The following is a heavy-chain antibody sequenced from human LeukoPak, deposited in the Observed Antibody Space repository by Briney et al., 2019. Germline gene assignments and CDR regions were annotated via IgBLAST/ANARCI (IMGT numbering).Heavy chain of an antibody. CDR3: ARGGYGGVFAY. CDR2: ISWDGGTT. J-gene: IGHJ4*01. Sequence: SGGSLRLSCAASGFDSDDYMMHWVRQVPGKGLEWVSLISWDGGTTNYADSVKGRFTISRDNSKNSLYFLMNDLTAEDTAFYYCARGGYGGVFAYWGQGTLVTVSS. D-gene: IGHD4-23*01. CDR1: GFDSDDYM. V-gene: IGHV3-43D*04.